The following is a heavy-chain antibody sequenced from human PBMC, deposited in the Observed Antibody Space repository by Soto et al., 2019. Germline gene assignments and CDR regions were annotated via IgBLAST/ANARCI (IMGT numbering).Heavy chain of an antibody. CDR1: GFTFSSYA. CDR3: AKKKSTGNNSFDY. V-gene: IGHV3-23*01. CDR2: ISATGAST. D-gene: IGHD7-27*01. Sequence: GGSLRLSCAASGFTFSSYAMSWVRQTPGKGLEWVSAISATGASTYYADSVKGRFTISRDNSKSMFFLQMNSLRAEDTAVYYCAKKKSTGNNSFDYWGQGTQVTVSS. J-gene: IGHJ4*02.